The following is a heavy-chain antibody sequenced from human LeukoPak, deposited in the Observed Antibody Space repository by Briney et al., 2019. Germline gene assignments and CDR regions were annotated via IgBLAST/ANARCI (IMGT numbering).Heavy chain of an antibody. CDR2: IRYDGSNK. V-gene: IGHV3-30*02. CDR3: AKRMGPMVTTGDRPLDC. Sequence: HTGGSLRLSCAASGFTFSAYGMHWVRQAPGKGLEWVAFIRYDGSNKYYADSLKGRFTISRDNSKNTLYLQMNSLTAEDTAVYYCAKRMGPMVTTGDRPLDCWGQGTLVTVSS. J-gene: IGHJ4*02. D-gene: IGHD4-17*01. CDR1: GFTFSAYG.